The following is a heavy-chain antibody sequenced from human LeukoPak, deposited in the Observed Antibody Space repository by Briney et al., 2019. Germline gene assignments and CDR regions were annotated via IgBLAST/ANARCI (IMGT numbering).Heavy chain of an antibody. Sequence: GGSLRLSCAASGFTFSSYWMTWVRQAPGKGLEWVANIKQDGSERNYVDSVKGRFAISRDNAKNSLYLQMNTLRDEDTAVYYCATGAGCGYWGQGTLVTVSS. CDR1: GFTFSSYW. V-gene: IGHV3-7*03. J-gene: IGHJ4*02. CDR3: ATGAGCGY. CDR2: IKQDGSER. D-gene: IGHD6-19*01.